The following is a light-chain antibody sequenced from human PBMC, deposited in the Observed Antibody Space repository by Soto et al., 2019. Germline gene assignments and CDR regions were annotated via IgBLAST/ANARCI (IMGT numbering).Light chain of an antibody. V-gene: IGKV3-11*01. J-gene: IGKJ3*01. Sequence: EIVLTQSPATLSLSPGERATLSCRASQSVGGFLAWYQQRSGQTPRLLIYDASKRAPGIPARFSGSGSGTDFTLTISSLKPEDFAVYYCQHRSNWLGTFGPGTKVDIK. CDR1: QSVGGF. CDR3: QHRSNWLGT. CDR2: DAS.